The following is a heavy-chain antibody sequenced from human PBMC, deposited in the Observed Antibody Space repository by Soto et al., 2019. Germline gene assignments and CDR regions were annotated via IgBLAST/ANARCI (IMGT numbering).Heavy chain of an antibody. CDR2: ISYDGSNK. D-gene: IGHD3-10*01. CDR1: GFTFSSYG. V-gene: IGHV3-30*18. Sequence: QVQLVESGGGVVQPGRSLRLSCAASGFTFSSYGMHWVRQAPGKGLEWVAVISYDGSNKYYADSVKGRFTISRDNSKNAMYLKTNSLRAEDTAVYYCGKESGGSHKTYYDCYMDVWGKGTTVTVSS. CDR3: GKESGGSHKTYYDCYMDV. J-gene: IGHJ6*03.